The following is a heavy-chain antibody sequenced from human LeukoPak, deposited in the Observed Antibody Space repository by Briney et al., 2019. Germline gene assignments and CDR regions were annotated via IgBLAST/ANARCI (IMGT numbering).Heavy chain of an antibody. CDR1: GGSITSFY. Sequence: SETLSLTCTVSGGSITSFYWNWIRQSPGKGLEWIGSIYYNGDTNYNPSLKSRVTISVDTSKNQFSLKLSSVTAADTAVYYCARGADSSGYYSIFYFDYWGQGTLVTVSS. J-gene: IGHJ4*02. D-gene: IGHD3-22*01. CDR3: ARGADSSGYYSIFYFDY. CDR2: IYYNGDT. V-gene: IGHV4-59*01.